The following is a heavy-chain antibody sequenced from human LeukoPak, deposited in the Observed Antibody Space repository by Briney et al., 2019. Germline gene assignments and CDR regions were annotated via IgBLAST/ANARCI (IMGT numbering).Heavy chain of an antibody. Sequence: EASVKVSCKASGGTFSSYAISWVRQAPGQGLEWMGRIIPILGIANYAQKFQGRVTITADKSTSTAYMELSSLRSEDTAVYYCARGLDLNFGVSPPKGTGSYFYRPPPYNNWFDPWGQGTLVTVSS. J-gene: IGHJ5*02. CDR3: ARGLDLNFGVSPPKGTGSYFYRPPPYNNWFDP. CDR1: GGTFSSYA. V-gene: IGHV1-69*04. D-gene: IGHD3/OR15-3a*01. CDR2: IIPILGIA.